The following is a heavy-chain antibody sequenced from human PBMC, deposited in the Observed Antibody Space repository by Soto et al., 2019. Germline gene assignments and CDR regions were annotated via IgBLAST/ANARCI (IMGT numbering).Heavy chain of an antibody. V-gene: IGHV4-59*01. Sequence: SETLSLTFTVSGGSISSYYWSWIRQPLGKGLEWIGYIYYSGSTNYNPSLKSRVTISVDTSKNQFSLKLSSVTAADTAVYYCAANIAAAGNYYYYGMDVWGQGTTVTV. J-gene: IGHJ6*02. CDR2: IYYSGST. CDR3: AANIAAAGNYYYYGMDV. D-gene: IGHD6-13*01. CDR1: GGSISSYY.